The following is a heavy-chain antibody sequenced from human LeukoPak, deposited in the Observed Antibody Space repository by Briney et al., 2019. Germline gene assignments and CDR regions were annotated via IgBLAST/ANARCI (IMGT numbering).Heavy chain of an antibody. CDR2: IFYSGST. D-gene: IGHD1-26*01. J-gene: IGHJ4*02. V-gene: IGHV4-59*01. CDR1: GGSISSYY. CDR3: ARTYSGSHNY. Sequence: SETLSLTCTVSGGSISSYYWSWIRQPPGKGLEWIGYIFYSGSTDYNPSLKSRVTISIDTSKNQFSLKLSSVTAADTAVYYCARTYSGSHNYWGQGTLVTVSS.